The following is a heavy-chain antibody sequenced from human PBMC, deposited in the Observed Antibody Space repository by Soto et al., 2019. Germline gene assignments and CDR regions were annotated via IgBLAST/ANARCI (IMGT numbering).Heavy chain of an antibody. Sequence: WGSLRLSCAASGFTFSSYSMNWVRQAPGKGLEWVSYISSSSSTIYYADSVKGRFTISRDNAKNSLYLQMNSLRDEDTAVYYCARGETYYYDSSGYYYERDAFDIWGQGTMVTVSS. J-gene: IGHJ3*02. CDR3: ARGETYYYDSSGYYYERDAFDI. D-gene: IGHD3-22*01. CDR2: ISSSSSTI. V-gene: IGHV3-48*02. CDR1: GFTFSSYS.